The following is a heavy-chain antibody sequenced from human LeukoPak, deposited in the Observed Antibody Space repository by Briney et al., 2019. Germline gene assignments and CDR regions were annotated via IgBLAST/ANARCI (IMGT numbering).Heavy chain of an antibody. CDR3: ARAFSTTAFDY. CDR2: INHSGST. Sequence: PSETLSLTCAVSGGSFSGYYWSWIRQPPGKGLEWIGEINHSGSTNYNPSLKSRVTISVDTSKSQFSLKLSSVTAADTAVYYCARAFSTTAFDYWGQGTLVTVSS. CDR1: GGSFSGYY. V-gene: IGHV4-34*01. J-gene: IGHJ4*02. D-gene: IGHD4-17*01.